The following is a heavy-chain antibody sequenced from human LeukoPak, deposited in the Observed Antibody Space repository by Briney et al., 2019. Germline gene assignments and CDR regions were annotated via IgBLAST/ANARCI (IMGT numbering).Heavy chain of an antibody. D-gene: IGHD3-22*01. CDR3: ARDHWDSSGYYSPEGEIDY. CDR2: INHSGST. V-gene: IGHV4-34*01. J-gene: IGHJ4*02. CDR1: GGSFSGYY. Sequence: KASETLSLTCAVYGGSFSGYYWSWIRQPPGKGLEWIGEINHSGSTNYNPSLKSRVTISVDTSKNQFSLKLSSVTAADTAVYYCARDHWDSSGYYSPEGEIDYWGQGTLVTVSS.